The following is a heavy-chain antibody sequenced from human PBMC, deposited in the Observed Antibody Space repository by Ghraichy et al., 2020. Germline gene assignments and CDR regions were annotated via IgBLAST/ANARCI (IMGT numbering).Heavy chain of an antibody. CDR1: GFAYNSYW. Sequence: GESLNISCAASGFAYNSYWMNWVRQAPGKGLEWVAYIKYDGSAEYYVDSVKGRFAISRDNAKNSLFLQMNSLRAEDTAVYYSARGWGRFDYWGQGTLVTVSS. D-gene: IGHD2-21*02. CDR2: IKYDGSAE. J-gene: IGHJ4*02. CDR3: ARGWGRFDY. V-gene: IGHV3-7*01.